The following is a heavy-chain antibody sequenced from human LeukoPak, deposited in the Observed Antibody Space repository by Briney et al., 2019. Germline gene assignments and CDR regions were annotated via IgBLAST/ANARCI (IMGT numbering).Heavy chain of an antibody. D-gene: IGHD6-13*01. V-gene: IGHV3-30*04. CDR2: ISTDGNYK. Sequence: GGSLRLSCAASGFTFNNYAIYWVRQAPGKGLEWVSVISTDGNYKYYADSVKGRFTISRDNSKNTLYLQMNSLRAEDTAVYYCARAGQQLVRRGFDYWGQGTLVTVSS. J-gene: IGHJ4*02. CDR1: GFTFNNYA. CDR3: ARAGQQLVRRGFDY.